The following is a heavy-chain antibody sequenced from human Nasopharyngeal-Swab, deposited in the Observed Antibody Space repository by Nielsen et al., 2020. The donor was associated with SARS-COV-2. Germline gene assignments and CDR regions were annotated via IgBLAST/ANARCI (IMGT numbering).Heavy chain of an antibody. D-gene: IGHD3-3*01. Sequence: GESLKISCAASGFRFSSYGMHWVRQAPGKGLEWVGLISYDGSHENYADSVRGRFTFSRDNSKDTVYLQMNSLRPEDTAVYYCARDSVYNFGVFIITTSFMDVWGKGTTVTVSS. CDR3: ARDSVYNFGVFIITTSFMDV. J-gene: IGHJ6*03. CDR2: ISYDGSHE. V-gene: IGHV3-30*03. CDR1: GFRFSSYG.